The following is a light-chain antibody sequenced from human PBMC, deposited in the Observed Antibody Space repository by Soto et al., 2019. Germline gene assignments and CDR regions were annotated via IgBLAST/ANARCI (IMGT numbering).Light chain of an antibody. V-gene: IGKV3-11*01. Sequence: EVVLTQSPATLSLSPGERATLSCRASQGVNSYLAWYRQKPGQAPRLLIYDASNRATGIPARFSGSGSGTDFTLTIDSLEPADFAVYSCQQRRNWPYTFGQGTKVEIK. J-gene: IGKJ2*01. CDR1: QGVNSY. CDR2: DAS. CDR3: QQRRNWPYT.